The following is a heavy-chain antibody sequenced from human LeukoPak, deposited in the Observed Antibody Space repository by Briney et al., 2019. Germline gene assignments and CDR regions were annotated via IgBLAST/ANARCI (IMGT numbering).Heavy chain of an antibody. CDR3: ARAEVTAGTEYFDL. V-gene: IGHV4-30-4*01. J-gene: IGHJ2*01. D-gene: IGHD6-19*01. Sequence: SETLSLTCNVSGGSISSGDYFWSWIRQPPGKGLEWIGYIYYSGSAYYSPSLRSRFTISVDTSENQSSLKLSSVTATDTAVYYCARAEVTAGTEYFDLWGRGTLVTVSS. CDR2: IYYSGSA. CDR1: GGSISSGDYF.